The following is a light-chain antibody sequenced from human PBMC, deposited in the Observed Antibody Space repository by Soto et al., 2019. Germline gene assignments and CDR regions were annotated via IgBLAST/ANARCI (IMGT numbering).Light chain of an antibody. CDR2: GAS. CDR3: QQYNNWPET. CDR1: QRVYSN. V-gene: IGKV3-15*01. Sequence: TLSVSPGESATLSCRASQRVYSNLAWYQQKPGQAPRLLIYGASTRATGIPARFSGSGSGTEFTLTISSLQSEDFAVYYCQQYNNWPETFGPGTKVDIK. J-gene: IGKJ3*01.